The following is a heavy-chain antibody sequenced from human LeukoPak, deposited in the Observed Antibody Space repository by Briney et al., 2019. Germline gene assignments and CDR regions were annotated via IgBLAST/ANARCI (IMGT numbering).Heavy chain of an antibody. CDR3: ARGPGYSSSSLSDY. D-gene: IGHD6-6*01. CDR2: INPNSGGT. J-gene: IGHJ4*02. CDR1: GYTFTGYY. V-gene: IGHV1-2*02. Sequence: ASVKVSCKASGYTFTGYYMHWVRQAPGQGLEWMGWINPNSGGTNYAQKFQGRVTMTRDTSISTAYMELSRLRPDDTAVYYCARGPGYSSSSLSDYWGQGTLVTVSS.